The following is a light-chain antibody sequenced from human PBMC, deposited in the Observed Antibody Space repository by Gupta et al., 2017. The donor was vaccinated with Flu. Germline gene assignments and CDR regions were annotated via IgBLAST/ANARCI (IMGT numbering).Light chain of an antibody. CDR1: SSNIGAGYD. J-gene: IGLJ1*01. V-gene: IGLV1-40*01. CDR2: GNS. CDR3: QSYDSSLSGYV. Sequence: QSVLTQPPSVSGAPGQRVTISCTGSSSNIGAGYDVHWYQQPPGTAPKLLISGNSNRPSGVPDRFSGSKSGTSASLAITGLQAEDEADYYCQSYDSSLSGYVFGTGTKVTVL.